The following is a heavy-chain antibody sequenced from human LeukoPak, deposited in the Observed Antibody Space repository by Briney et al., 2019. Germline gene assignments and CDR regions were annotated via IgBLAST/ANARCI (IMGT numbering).Heavy chain of an antibody. CDR3: VRGWQQLGS. D-gene: IGHD1-1*01. CDR1: DFTFSSSA. J-gene: IGHJ5*02. Sequence: GGSLRLSCAASDFTFSSSAMTWVRQAPGKGLEWVSSLTGGSDNSEHADSVKGRFSISRDNSKNTLYLQMNSLTAEDTAVYYCVRGWQQLGSWGRGTLVTVSS. CDR2: LTGGSDNS. V-gene: IGHV3-23*01.